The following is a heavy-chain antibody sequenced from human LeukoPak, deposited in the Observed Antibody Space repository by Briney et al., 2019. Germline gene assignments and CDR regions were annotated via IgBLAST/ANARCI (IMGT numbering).Heavy chain of an antibody. D-gene: IGHD3-22*01. Sequence: GGSLRLSCAASGFTFSTYEMNWVRQAPGKGLEWVSYISSSGGTIYYADSVKGRFTISRDNAKNSLYLQMNSLRAEDTAAYYCAGGDSSGYYPIDYWGQGTLVTVSS. J-gene: IGHJ4*02. CDR3: AGGDSSGYYPIDY. V-gene: IGHV3-48*03. CDR1: GFTFSTYE. CDR2: ISSSGGTI.